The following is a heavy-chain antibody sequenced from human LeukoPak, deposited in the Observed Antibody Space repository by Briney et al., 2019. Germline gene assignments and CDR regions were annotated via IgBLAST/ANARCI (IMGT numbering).Heavy chain of an antibody. V-gene: IGHV3-33*08. CDR1: GFTFSSYG. CDR2: MWYDGSNK. J-gene: IGHJ6*02. Sequence: PGGSLRLSCAASGFTFSSYGMHWVRQAPGKGLEWVAVMWYDGSNKYYADSVKGRFTISRDNSKNTLYLQMNSLRAEDTAVYYCARDLSDGSGYYLGYYYYYGMDVWGQGTTVTVSS. D-gene: IGHD3-22*01. CDR3: ARDLSDGSGYYLGYYYYYGMDV.